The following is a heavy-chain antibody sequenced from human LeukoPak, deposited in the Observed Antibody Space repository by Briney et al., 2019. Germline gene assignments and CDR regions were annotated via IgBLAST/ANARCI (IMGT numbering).Heavy chain of an antibody. Sequence: GASVKVSCKASGYTFTAYYMHWVRQAPGQGLEWMGWINPNSGDTNYAQKFQGRVTMTRDTSISTAYMELSRLKSDDTAVYYCARVWVVTAVMDVWGKGTTVTVSS. D-gene: IGHD2-21*02. CDR2: INPNSGDT. V-gene: IGHV1-2*02. CDR1: GYTFTAYY. J-gene: IGHJ6*03. CDR3: ARVWVVTAVMDV.